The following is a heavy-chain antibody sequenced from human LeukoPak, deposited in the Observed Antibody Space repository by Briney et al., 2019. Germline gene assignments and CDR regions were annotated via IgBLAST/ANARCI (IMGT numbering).Heavy chain of an antibody. CDR2: IRYDGSNK. CDR3: AKFCLSSSSFHDAFDI. J-gene: IGHJ3*02. CDR1: GFTFSSYG. V-gene: IGHV3-30*02. D-gene: IGHD6-6*01. Sequence: GGSLRLSCAASGFTFSSYGMHWVRQAPGRGLEWVAFIRYDGSNKYYADSVKGRFTISRDNSKNTLYLQMNSLRAEDQAVYYCAKFCLSSSSFHDAFDIWGQGAMVTVSS.